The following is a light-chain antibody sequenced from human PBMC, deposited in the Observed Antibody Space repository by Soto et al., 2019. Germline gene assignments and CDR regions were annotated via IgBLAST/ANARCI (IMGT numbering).Light chain of an antibody. CDR3: QQRSNWPPIT. Sequence: DTVLTQSPGTLSLSPGERATLSCRASQTLRGSYLAWYQQKPGQAPRLLVYDASNRATGIPARFSGSGSGTDFSITISSREPEDVAVDYCQQRSNWPPITFGQGTRLEIK. V-gene: IGKV3-11*01. CDR2: DAS. CDR1: QTLRGSY. J-gene: IGKJ5*01.